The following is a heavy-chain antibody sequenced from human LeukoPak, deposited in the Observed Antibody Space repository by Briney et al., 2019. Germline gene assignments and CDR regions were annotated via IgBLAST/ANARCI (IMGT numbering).Heavy chain of an antibody. CDR2: FDPEDGET. V-gene: IGHV1-24*01. CDR3: ATAKEPAAIIGDAEYFQH. CDR1: GYTLTELS. D-gene: IGHD2-2*02. J-gene: IGHJ1*01. Sequence: ASVKVSCKVSGYTLTELSMHWVRQAPGKGLEWMGGFDPEDGETIYAQKFQGRVTMTEDTSTDTAYMELSSLRSEDTAVYYCATAKEPAAIIGDAEYFQHWGQGTLVTVSS.